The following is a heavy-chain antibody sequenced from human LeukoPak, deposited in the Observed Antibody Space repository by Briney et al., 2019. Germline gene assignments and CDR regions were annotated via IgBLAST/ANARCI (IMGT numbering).Heavy chain of an antibody. CDR1: GYSFTTYW. CDR2: IYPGDSDT. J-gene: IGHJ4*02. D-gene: IGHD3-10*01. CDR3: ARQTRDGSGSRGYSFDF. Sequence: GESLKISCKGSGYSFTTYWIGWVRQMPGRGLEWMGIIYPGDSDTRYSPSFQGQVTISADKSISTAYLQWSSLKASDTAMYYCARQTRDGSGSRGYSFDFWGQGTLVTVSS. V-gene: IGHV5-51*01.